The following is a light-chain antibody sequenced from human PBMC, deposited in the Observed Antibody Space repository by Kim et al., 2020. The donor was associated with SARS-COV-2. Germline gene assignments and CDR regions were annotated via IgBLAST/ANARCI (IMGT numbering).Light chain of an antibody. CDR3: NSRDSSGNHLV. Sequence: ALGRTVRITCQGDSLRSYYANWYQQRPGQAPVLFIYGKNNRPSGIPDRFSGSSSGNTASLTITGAQAEDEADYYCNSRDSSGNHLVFGGGTQLTVL. V-gene: IGLV3-19*01. J-gene: IGLJ2*01. CDR2: GKN. CDR1: SLRSYY.